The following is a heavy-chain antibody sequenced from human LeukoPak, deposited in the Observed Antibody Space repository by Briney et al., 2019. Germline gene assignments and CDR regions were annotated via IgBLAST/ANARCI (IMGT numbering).Heavy chain of an antibody. CDR3: ARTIAVAAKEVDY. Sequence: GASVTVSCKASGYTFTGYYMHWVRQAPAQGLEWMGRINPNSGGTNYAQKFQGRVTMTRDTSISTAYMELSRLRSDDTAVYYCARTIAVAAKEVDYWGQGTLVTVSS. D-gene: IGHD6-19*01. V-gene: IGHV1-2*06. CDR1: GYTFTGYY. CDR2: INPNSGGT. J-gene: IGHJ4*02.